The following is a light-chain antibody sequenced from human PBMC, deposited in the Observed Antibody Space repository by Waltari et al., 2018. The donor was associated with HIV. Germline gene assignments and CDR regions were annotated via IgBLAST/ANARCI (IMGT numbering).Light chain of an antibody. Sequence: DIQMTQSPSTLSASVGDRVTFTCRASQNVESYLAWYQQKPGTAPKLLMYQTSSLQTGVPSRFSGLGSGTDFSLTISSIQPDDFATYYCQQYNRYPITFGGGTRV. CDR2: QTS. CDR3: QQYNRYPIT. CDR1: QNVESY. J-gene: IGKJ4*01. V-gene: IGKV1-5*03.